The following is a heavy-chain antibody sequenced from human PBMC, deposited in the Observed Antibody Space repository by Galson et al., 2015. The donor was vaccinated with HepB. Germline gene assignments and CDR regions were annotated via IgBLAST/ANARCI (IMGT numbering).Heavy chain of an antibody. J-gene: IGHJ2*01. D-gene: IGHD3-22*01. CDR2: IIPILGIA. CDR1: GGTFSSYA. V-gene: IGHV1-69*04. CDR3: AIAYYYDSSGYYNWYFDL. Sequence: SVKVSCKASGGTFSSYAISWVRQAPGQGLEWMGRIIPILGIANYAQKFQGRVTITADKSTSTAYMELSSLRSEDTAVYYCAIAYYYDSSGYYNWYFDLWGRGTLVTVSS.